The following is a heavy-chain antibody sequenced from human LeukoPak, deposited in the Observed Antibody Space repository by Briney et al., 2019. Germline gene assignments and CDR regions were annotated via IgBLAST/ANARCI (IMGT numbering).Heavy chain of an antibody. CDR2: INPNSGGT. V-gene: IGHV1-2*02. D-gene: IGHD6-19*01. Sequence: GASVKVSCKASGYTFTGYYMHWVRQAPGQGLEWMGWINPNSGGTNYAQKFQGRVTMTRDTSISTAYMELSRLRSDDTAVYYCAREDNLGSGSSPNDYWGQGTLVTVSS. J-gene: IGHJ4*02. CDR1: GYTFTGYY. CDR3: AREDNLGSGSSPNDY.